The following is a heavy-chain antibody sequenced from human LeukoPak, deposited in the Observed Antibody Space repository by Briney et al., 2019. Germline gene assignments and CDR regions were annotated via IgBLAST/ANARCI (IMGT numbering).Heavy chain of an antibody. CDR2: IIPIFGTA. Sequence: SSVKVSCKASGGTFSSYAISWVRQAPGQGLEWRGRIIPIFGTANYAQKFQDRVTITAGESTSTAYMELSSLRSEDTAIYYCASRLYCSNTRCRNFPFAYWGQGTLVTVSS. CDR1: GGTFSSYA. J-gene: IGHJ4*02. CDR3: ASRLYCSNTRCRNFPFAY. V-gene: IGHV1-69*15. D-gene: IGHD2-2*01.